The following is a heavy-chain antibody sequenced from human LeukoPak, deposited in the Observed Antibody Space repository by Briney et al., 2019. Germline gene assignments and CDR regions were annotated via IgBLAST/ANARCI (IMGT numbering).Heavy chain of an antibody. CDR1: GFTFSSYG. V-gene: IGHV3-30*18. D-gene: IGHD6-19*01. CDR3: ANGIRHKSGWLADY. CDR2: ISYDGSNK. J-gene: IGHJ4*02. Sequence: GGSLRLSCAASGFTFSSYGMHWVRQAPGQGLEWVAVISYDGSNKYYADSVKGRFTISRNNSKNTLYLQMNSLRAEDTAVYYCANGIRHKSGWLADYWGQGTLVTVSS.